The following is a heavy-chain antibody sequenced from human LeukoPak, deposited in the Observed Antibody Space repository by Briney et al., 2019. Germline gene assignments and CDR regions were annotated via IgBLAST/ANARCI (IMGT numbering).Heavy chain of an antibody. CDR3: TRDYYGDYGTYDI. Sequence: GGSLRLSCAASGFTFSNYVMHWVRQAPGKGLEWVALMWYDGSNKYYADSVKGRFTISRDNSKNTVYLQMHSLRAEDTAVYYCTRDYYGDYGTYDIWGQGTVVTVSS. D-gene: IGHD4-17*01. CDR2: MWYDGSNK. V-gene: IGHV3-33*01. J-gene: IGHJ3*02. CDR1: GFTFSNYV.